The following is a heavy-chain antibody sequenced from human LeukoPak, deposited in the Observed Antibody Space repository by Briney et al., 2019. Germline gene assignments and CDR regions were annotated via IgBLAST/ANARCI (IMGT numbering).Heavy chain of an antibody. CDR2: ISGSGGST. CDR3: AVQSYGDYVVDY. Sequence: GGSLRLSCAASGFTFSSYAMSWVRQAPGKGLGWVSAISGSGGSTYYADSVKGRFTISRDNSKNTLYLQMNSLRAEDTAVYYCAVQSYGDYVVDYWGQGTLVTVSS. J-gene: IGHJ4*02. D-gene: IGHD4-17*01. CDR1: GFTFSSYA. V-gene: IGHV3-23*01.